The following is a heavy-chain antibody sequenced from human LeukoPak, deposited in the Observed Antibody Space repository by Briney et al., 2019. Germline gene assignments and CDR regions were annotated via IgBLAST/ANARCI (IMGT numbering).Heavy chain of an antibody. CDR1: GGSITSYY. J-gene: IGHJ5*02. V-gene: IGHV4-59*01. Sequence: SETLSLTCTVSGGSITSYYWSWIRQPPGKGLEWIGYIYYSGSTNYNPSLTSRVTISVDTSKNQFSLKLSSVTAADTAVYYCARDPCSGGSCYAWFDPWGQGTLVTVSS. D-gene: IGHD2-15*01. CDR3: ARDPCSGGSCYAWFDP. CDR2: IYYSGST.